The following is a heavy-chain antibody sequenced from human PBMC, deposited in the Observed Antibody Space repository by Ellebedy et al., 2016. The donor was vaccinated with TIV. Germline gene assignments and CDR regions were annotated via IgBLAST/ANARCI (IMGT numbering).Heavy chain of an antibody. Sequence: MPSETLSLTCTVSGGSISSFYWSWIRQPPGKGLEWIGYVYYSGSTNYNPSLKSRVTISVDTSKNQFSLDLSSVTAADTAVYYCARRGSGSPESYYGMDVWGQGTTVTVSS. V-gene: IGHV4-59*08. D-gene: IGHD3-10*01. CDR2: VYYSGST. J-gene: IGHJ6*02. CDR3: ARRGSGSPESYYGMDV. CDR1: GGSISSFY.